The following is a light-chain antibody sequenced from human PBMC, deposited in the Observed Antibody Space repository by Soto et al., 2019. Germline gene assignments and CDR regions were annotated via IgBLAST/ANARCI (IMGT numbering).Light chain of an antibody. CDR1: SSDVGGHNY. V-gene: IGLV2-14*01. CDR2: EVS. Sequence: QSALTQPASVSGSPGQSITISCTGTSSDVGGHNYVSWYQQHPGRAPKLMIYEVSNRPSEVSNRFSGSKSGNTASLTMSGLQPEDEADYYCSSYTSSSTYVFGTGTKLTVL. J-gene: IGLJ1*01. CDR3: SSYTSSSTYV.